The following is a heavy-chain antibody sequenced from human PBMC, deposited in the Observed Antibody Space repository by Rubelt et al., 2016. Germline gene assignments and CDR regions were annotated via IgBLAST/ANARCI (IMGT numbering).Heavy chain of an antibody. D-gene: IGHD3-10*01. CDR3: AGAPAMAITHYYYYGMDV. CDR2: INHSGGT. V-gene: IGHV4-38-2*02. Sequence: QVQLQESGPGLVKPSETLSLTCTVSGYSISSGYYWGWIRQPPGKGLEWIGEINHSGGTKYNPSLKSRVTISVDTSKNQFSLKRGPVTAADTATYYCAGAPAMAITHYYYYGMDVWGQGTSVIVPS. J-gene: IGHJ6*02. CDR1: GYSISSGYY.